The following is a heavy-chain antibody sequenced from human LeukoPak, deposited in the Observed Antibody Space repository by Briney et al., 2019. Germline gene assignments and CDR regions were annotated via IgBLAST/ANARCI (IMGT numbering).Heavy chain of an antibody. Sequence: GGSLRLSCAASGFTVSSNYMSWVRQAPGKGLEWVSVIYSGGSTYYADSVKGRFTISRDNSKNTLYLRMNSLRAEDTAVRYCARTMVRGVIRYYYYMDVWGKGTTVTVSS. CDR2: IYSGGST. CDR3: ARTMVRGVIRYYYYMDV. CDR1: GFTVSSNY. V-gene: IGHV3-66*02. J-gene: IGHJ6*03. D-gene: IGHD3-10*01.